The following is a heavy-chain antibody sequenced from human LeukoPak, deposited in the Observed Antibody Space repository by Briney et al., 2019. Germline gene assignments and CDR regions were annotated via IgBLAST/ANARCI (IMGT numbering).Heavy chain of an antibody. V-gene: IGHV3-7*01. CDR3: AGCISKNCDDAIDI. D-gene: IGHD2-2*01. CDR2: IKEDGSEK. Sequence: GGSLRLSCAASGFSLRDYSMDWVRQAPGKGLEWVANIKEDGSEKFYVDSVKGRFTISRDNADNLMYLQINSLRAEDTAVYYCAGCISKNCDDAIDIWGRGTMVSVSS. CDR1: GFSLRDYS. J-gene: IGHJ3*02.